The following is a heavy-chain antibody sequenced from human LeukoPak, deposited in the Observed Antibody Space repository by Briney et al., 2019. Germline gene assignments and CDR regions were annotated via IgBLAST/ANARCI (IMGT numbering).Heavy chain of an antibody. V-gene: IGHV3-9*01. CDR1: GFRFDDFD. Sequence: GGSLSLSCAAWGFRFDDFDMHWLRQAPEKGIEWVSGINWNEAIVTYAVYVRCRFTISREKHKRFLQVQMTSLKTEDTAFYYCARDISAPIASTGYYWGQGTLVSVSS. CDR3: ARDISAPIASTGYY. D-gene: IGHD2-21*01. J-gene: IGHJ4*02. CDR2: INWNEAIV.